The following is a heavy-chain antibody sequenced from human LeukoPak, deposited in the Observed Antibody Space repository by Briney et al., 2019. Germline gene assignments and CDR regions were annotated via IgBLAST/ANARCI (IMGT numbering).Heavy chain of an antibody. CDR2: IYYSGSS. Sequence: SETLSLTCNVSGGSISGYLWSWIRQPPGKGLEWLGYIYYSGSSNYNPSLKSRVTMSADTSKNQFSLKLSSVTAADTVVYYCARVPRSYYYYYMDVWGKGTTDTVSS. CDR3: ARVPRSYYYYYMDV. V-gene: IGHV4-59*01. CDR1: GGSISGYL. J-gene: IGHJ6*03.